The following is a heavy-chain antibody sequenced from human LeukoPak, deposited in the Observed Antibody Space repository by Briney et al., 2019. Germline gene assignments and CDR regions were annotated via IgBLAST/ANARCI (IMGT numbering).Heavy chain of an antibody. V-gene: IGHV3-23*01. J-gene: IGHJ4*02. CDR2: ISGSGGGT. Sequence: GGSLRLSCAVSGITLSNYGMSWVRQAPGKGLEWVAGISGSGGGTNYADSVRGRFTISRDNSKNTLYLQMNSLEAEDTAVYFCAKRGVVIRVILVGFHKEAYYFDSWGQGALVTVSS. CDR3: AKRGVVIRVILVGFHKEAYYFDS. CDR1: GITLSNYG. D-gene: IGHD3-22*01.